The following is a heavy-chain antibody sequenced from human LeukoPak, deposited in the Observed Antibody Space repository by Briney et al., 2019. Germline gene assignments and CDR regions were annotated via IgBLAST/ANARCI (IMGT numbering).Heavy chain of an antibody. CDR1: GYTLTELS. CDR3: ATKEAIFGVVYHFDY. CDR2: FDPEDGET. J-gene: IGHJ4*02. Sequence: ALVKVSCKVSGYTLTELSMHWVRQAPGKGLEWMGGFDPEDGETIYAQKFQGRVTMTEDTSTDTAYMELSSLRSEDTAVYYCATKEAIFGVVYHFDYWGQGTLVTVSS. D-gene: IGHD3-3*01. V-gene: IGHV1-24*01.